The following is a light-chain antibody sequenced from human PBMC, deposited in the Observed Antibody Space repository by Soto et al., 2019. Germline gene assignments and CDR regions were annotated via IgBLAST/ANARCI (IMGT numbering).Light chain of an antibody. Sequence: DIPMTQSPSTLSASVGDRVTITCRASQSISSWLAWYQQKPGKAPKLLIYKSSSLESGVPSRISGSGSGTAFTLTISSLQPDDFATYYCQQYNSSPGFGHGTKVEIK. J-gene: IGKJ1*01. CDR1: QSISSW. CDR2: KSS. V-gene: IGKV1-5*03. CDR3: QQYNSSPG.